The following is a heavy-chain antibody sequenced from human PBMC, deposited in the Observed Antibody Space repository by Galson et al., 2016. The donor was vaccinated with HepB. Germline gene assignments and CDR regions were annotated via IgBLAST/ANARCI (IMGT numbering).Heavy chain of an antibody. CDR2: ISYNI. V-gene: IGHV3-21*01. J-gene: IGHJ5*01. Sequence: SLRLSCAASGFTFSTYNMNWVRQAPGKGQEWVSSISYNIYYADSVRGRFTISRDNAKNSLFLQMNSLRVEDTAVYYCARDNCINAICYTGWFDSWGQGTLVTVSA. D-gene: IGHD2-8*01. CDR3: ARDNCINAICYTGWFDS. CDR1: GFTFSTYN.